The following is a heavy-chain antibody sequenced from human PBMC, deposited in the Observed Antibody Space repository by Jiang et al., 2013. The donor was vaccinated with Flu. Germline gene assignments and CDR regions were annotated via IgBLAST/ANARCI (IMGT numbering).Heavy chain of an antibody. D-gene: IGHD6-6*01. CDR2: TYYRSKWYN. J-gene: IGHJ6*02. Sequence: SSNSAAWNWIRQSPSRGLEWLGRTYYRSKWYNDYAVSVKSRITINPDTSKNQFSLQLNSVTPEDTAVYYCAREGSSSALSRYYYYGMDVWGQGTTVTVSS. CDR1: SSNSAA. CDR3: AREGSSSALSRYYYYGMDV. V-gene: IGHV6-1*01.